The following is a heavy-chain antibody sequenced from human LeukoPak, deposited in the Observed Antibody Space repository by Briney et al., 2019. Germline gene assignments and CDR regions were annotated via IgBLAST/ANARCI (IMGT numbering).Heavy chain of an antibody. J-gene: IGHJ4*02. CDR1: GFTVSSNY. V-gene: IGHV3-53*01. Sequence: GGSLRLSCAASGFTVSSNYMSWVRQAPGKGLEWVSVLYSGGNTYYADSVKGRFTISRDNSKNTLYLQMNSLRAEDTAVYYCARDILWGSGSYSDYWGQGALVTVSS. CDR2: LYSGGNT. CDR3: ARDILWGSGSYSDY. D-gene: IGHD3-10*01.